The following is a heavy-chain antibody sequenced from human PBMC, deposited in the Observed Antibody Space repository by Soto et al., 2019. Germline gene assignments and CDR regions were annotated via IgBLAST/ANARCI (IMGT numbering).Heavy chain of an antibody. CDR3: ARGKNQMPLGLFDY. V-gene: IGHV4-34*01. Sequence: SETLSLTCAVYGGSFSGYYWSWIRQPPGKGLEWIGEINHSGSTNYNPSLKSRVTISLDTSKNQLSLKLSSVTAADTAAYYCARGKNQMPLGLFDYWGQGTQVTVSS. D-gene: IGHD3-16*01. J-gene: IGHJ4*02. CDR1: GGSFSGYY. CDR2: INHSGST.